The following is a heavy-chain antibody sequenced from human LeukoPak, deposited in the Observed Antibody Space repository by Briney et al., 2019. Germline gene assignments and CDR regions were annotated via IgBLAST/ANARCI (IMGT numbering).Heavy chain of an antibody. D-gene: IGHD3-9*01. Sequence: RASVKVSCTASGYTFTGYYMHWVRQAPGQGLEWMGWINPNSGGTNYAQKFQGWVTMTRDTSISTAYMELSRLRSDDTAVYYCARDRSNVLRYFDWLLYSDGMDVWGKGTTVTVSS. V-gene: IGHV1-2*04. CDR3: ARDRSNVLRYFDWLLYSDGMDV. CDR1: GYTFTGYY. CDR2: INPNSGGT. J-gene: IGHJ6*04.